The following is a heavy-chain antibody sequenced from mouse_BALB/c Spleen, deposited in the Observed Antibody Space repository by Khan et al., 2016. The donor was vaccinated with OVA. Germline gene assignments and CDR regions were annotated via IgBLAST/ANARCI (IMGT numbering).Heavy chain of an antibody. Sequence: EVMLVESGGDLVKPGGSLKLSCAASGFTFSTYGMSWVRQTPDKRLEWVATVSSGGSYTYYPDSVKGRFTISRDNAKNTLYLQMSSLKSEDTAMFYCTRLAYYYDSEGFAYWGQGTLVTVS. J-gene: IGHJ3*01. CDR3: TRLAYYYDSEGFAY. CDR1: GFTFSTYG. D-gene: IGHD1-1*01. V-gene: IGHV5-6*01. CDR2: VSSGGSYT.